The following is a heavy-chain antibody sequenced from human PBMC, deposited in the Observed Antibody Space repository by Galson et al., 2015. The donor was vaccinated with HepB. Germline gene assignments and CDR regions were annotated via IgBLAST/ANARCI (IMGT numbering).Heavy chain of an antibody. CDR2: LSGTGGGI. CDR3: AKGSGVFDRIFDY. CDR1: GFTFMDYA. V-gene: IGHV3-23*01. Sequence: SLRLSCAASGFTFMDYAMSWVRQALGKGLEWVSSLSGTGGGIYYADSVKGRFTISRDNSKNTLYLQMNGLRAEDTAIYYCAKGSGVFDRIFDYWAQGTLVTVSS. D-gene: IGHD5/OR15-5a*01. J-gene: IGHJ4*02.